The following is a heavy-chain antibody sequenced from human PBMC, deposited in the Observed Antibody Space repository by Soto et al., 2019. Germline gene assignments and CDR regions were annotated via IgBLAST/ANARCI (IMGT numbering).Heavy chain of an antibody. CDR3: ARGRERYYDFWSGYSYYFDY. CDR2: INHSGST. CDR1: GGSFSGYY. D-gene: IGHD3-3*01. V-gene: IGHV4-34*01. Sequence: QVQLQQWGAGLLKPSETLSLTCAVYGGSFSGYYWSWIRQPPGKGLEWIGEINHSGSTNYNPSLKSRATISVDTSKNQFSLKLSSVTAADTAVYYCARGRERYYDFWSGYSYYFDYWGQGTLVTVSS. J-gene: IGHJ4*02.